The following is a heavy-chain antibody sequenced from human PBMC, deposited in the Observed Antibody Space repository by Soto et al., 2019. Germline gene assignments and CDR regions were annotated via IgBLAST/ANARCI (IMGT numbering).Heavy chain of an antibody. CDR2: IYHSGTF. CDR1: GGSISTARYS. Sequence: TLSLTCAVSGGSISTARYSWSWIPQPPGGGLEWVGYIYHSGTFLYNPSLKTRLTISLDRSNIRFSLTLNSVTAADTAAYYGGRAQFYSDSGDDHRVMLDPWSRGTQVTGSP. J-gene: IGHJ5*02. V-gene: IGHV4-30-2*01. CDR3: GRAQFYSDSGDDHRVMLDP. D-gene: IGHD3-16*01.